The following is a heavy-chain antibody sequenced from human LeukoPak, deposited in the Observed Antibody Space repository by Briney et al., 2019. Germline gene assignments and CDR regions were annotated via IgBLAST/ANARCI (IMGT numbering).Heavy chain of an antibody. CDR1: GYTFTSYD. D-gene: IGHD3-10*01. CDR3: ATSPNYYGSGRGYFDY. CDR2: MNPNSGNT. J-gene: IGHJ4*02. V-gene: IGHV1-8*01. Sequence: GASVKISCKASGYTFTSYDINWVRQATGQGLEWMGWMNPNSGNTGYAQKFQGRVTMTRNTSISTAYMELSSLRSEDTAVYYCATSPNYYGSGRGYFDYWGQGTLVTVSS.